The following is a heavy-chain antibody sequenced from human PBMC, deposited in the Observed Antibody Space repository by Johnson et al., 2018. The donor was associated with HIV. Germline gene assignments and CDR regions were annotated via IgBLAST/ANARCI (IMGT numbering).Heavy chain of an antibody. CDR3: AKSLFSISWPYDAFDM. V-gene: IGHV3-23*04. CDR2: ISWNSGSI. CDR1: GFTFSSYA. Sequence: VQLVESGGGVVQPGRSLRLSCAASGFTFSSYAMSWVRQAPGKGLEWVSGISWNSGSIGYADSVKGRFTISRDNFKNTLYLQMNSLRAEDTAVYYCAKSLFSISWPYDAFDMWGQGTMVTVS. J-gene: IGHJ3*02. D-gene: IGHD2/OR15-2a*01.